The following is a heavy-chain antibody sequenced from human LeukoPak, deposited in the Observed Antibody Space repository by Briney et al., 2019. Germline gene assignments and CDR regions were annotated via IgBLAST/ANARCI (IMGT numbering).Heavy chain of an antibody. CDR2: ISSDGRTI. J-gene: IGHJ4*02. D-gene: IGHD1-26*01. CDR3: ARSVGTPVPDFFDD. V-gene: IGHV3-48*03. CDR1: GFTFSSYE. Sequence: PGGSLRLSCAASGFTFSSYEMNWVRQAPGKGLEWVSHISSDGRTIFYADSVKDRFTISRDNAKNSLYLQMASLRADDTALYFCARSVGTPVPDFFDDWGQGTLVTVSS.